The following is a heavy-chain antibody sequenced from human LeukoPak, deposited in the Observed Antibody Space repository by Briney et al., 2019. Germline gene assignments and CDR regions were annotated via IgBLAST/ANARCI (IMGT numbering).Heavy chain of an antibody. J-gene: IGHJ4*02. CDR2: ISYDGINE. Sequence: GGSLRLSCAASGFTFSTYNIHWVRQAPGKGLEWVAVISYDGINEYYADSVKGRFTISRDNSKHTLYLHMNSLRAEDTSVYYCAREHTSGWFDYWGQGTLVTVSS. CDR1: GFTFSTYN. V-gene: IGHV3-30-3*01. D-gene: IGHD6-19*01. CDR3: AREHTSGWFDY.